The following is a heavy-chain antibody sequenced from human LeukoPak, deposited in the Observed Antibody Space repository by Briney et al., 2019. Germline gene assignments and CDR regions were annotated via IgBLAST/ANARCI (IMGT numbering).Heavy chain of an antibody. V-gene: IGHV4-39*01. D-gene: IGHD4-23*01. CDR2: IYYSRTT. CDR3: VRHDGRSGGTMGALDS. CDR1: GGSISSGSHH. J-gene: IGHJ4*02. Sequence: TSSETLSLICTVSGGSISSGSHHWGWFRQSPGKGLEWIGSIYYSRTTYYNPSLNSRVTISVVTSKNQFSLQLNSVTAADTAVYYCVRHDGRSGGTMGALDSWGQGSLVTVSS.